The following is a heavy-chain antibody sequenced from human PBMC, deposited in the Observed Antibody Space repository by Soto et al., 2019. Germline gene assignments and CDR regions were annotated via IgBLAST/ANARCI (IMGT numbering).Heavy chain of an antibody. CDR1: GFTFSSYS. Sequence: GGSLRLSCAASGFTFSSYSMNWVRQAPGKGLEWVSSISSGSSHIYYADSVKGRFTISRDNAKNSLYLQMNSLRAEDTAVYYCAKNYYDSSGYYVFDYWGQGTLVTVSS. J-gene: IGHJ4*02. CDR3: AKNYYDSSGYYVFDY. D-gene: IGHD3-22*01. V-gene: IGHV3-21*01. CDR2: ISSGSSHI.